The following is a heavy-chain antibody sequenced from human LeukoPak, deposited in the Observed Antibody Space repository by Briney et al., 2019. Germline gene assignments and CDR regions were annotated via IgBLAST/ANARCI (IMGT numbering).Heavy chain of an antibody. V-gene: IGHV4-30-2*01. CDR1: GGSISSGDYY. CDR2: IFHSGNT. D-gene: IGHD1-7*01. Sequence: SETLSLTCTVSGGSISSGDYYWNWIRQTPEKGLEWVGYIFHSGNTYYNPSLKSRVTISVDTSRNQFSLKLTSVTAADTAVYYCATSGLALLTWFDPWGQGTLVTVSS. J-gene: IGHJ5*02. CDR3: ATSGLALLTWFDP.